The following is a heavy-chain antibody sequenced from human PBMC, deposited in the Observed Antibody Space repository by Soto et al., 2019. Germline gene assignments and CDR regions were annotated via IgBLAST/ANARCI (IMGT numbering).Heavy chain of an antibody. Sequence: PXVSLRLSCAASGFTFSDYPMNWVRQAPGKGLEWVSSIRTISSAIYFADSVRGRFTISRDNARNSLYLQMTSLRDEDTAVYYCARETPSFDSWGQGTLVTVSS. CDR1: GFTFSDYP. CDR2: IRTISSAI. V-gene: IGHV3-48*02. D-gene: IGHD2-15*01. J-gene: IGHJ4*02. CDR3: ARETPSFDS.